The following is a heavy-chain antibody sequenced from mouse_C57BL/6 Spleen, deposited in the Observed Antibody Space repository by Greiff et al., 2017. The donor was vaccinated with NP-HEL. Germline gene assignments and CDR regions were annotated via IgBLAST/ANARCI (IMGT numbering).Heavy chain of an antibody. CDR3: ARGRAQANFDY. Sequence: SGPELVKPGASVKISCKASGYAFSSSWMNWVKQRPGKGLEWIGRIYPGDGDTNYNGKFKGKATLTADKSSSTAYMQLSSLTSEDSAVYFCARGRAQANFDYWGQGTTLTVSS. CDR2: IYPGDGDT. D-gene: IGHD3-2*02. J-gene: IGHJ2*01. CDR1: GYAFSSSW. V-gene: IGHV1-82*01.